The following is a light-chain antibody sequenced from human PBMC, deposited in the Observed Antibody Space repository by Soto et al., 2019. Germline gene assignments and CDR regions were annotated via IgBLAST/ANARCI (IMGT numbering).Light chain of an antibody. J-gene: IGKJ5*01. CDR2: DAS. CDR3: QQRST. CDR1: QSVSSY. Sequence: EIVLTQSPGTLSLSPGERATLSCRASQSVSSYLAWYQQKPGQAPRLLIYDASNRATGIPARFSGSVSGTDFTLTISSLEPEDFAVYCCQQRSTFGQGKRLEIK. V-gene: IGKV3-11*01.